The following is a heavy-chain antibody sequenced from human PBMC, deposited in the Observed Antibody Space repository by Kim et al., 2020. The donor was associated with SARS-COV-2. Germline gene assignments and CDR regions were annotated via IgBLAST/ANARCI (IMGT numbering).Heavy chain of an antibody. D-gene: IGHD2-2*01. CDR3: ARSSQLLNIFFDL. CDR2: IAANGPYV. Sequence: GGSLRLSCVASEFNFHDHNIFWVRQAPGKGLEWVAYIAANGPYVYYADSVKGRFTISRDNAKNSAFLEMNSLTVEDTAVYYCARSSQLLNIFFDLWGLGTLVTVSS. V-gene: IGHV3-11*04. J-gene: IGHJ2*01. CDR1: EFNFHDHN.